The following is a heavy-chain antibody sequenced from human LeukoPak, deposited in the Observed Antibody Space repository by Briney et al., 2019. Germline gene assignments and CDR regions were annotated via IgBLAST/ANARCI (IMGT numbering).Heavy chain of an antibody. D-gene: IGHD1-26*01. Sequence: GGSLRLSCAASGVTFSSYWMHWVRQAAGKGLVWVSRINSDGSSTYYADSLKGRFTISRDNAKNTLYLQMNSLRAEDTAVYYCAIEGGTDFDPPDFRGQGTLVTVSS. CDR2: INSDGSST. CDR1: GVTFSSYW. V-gene: IGHV3-74*01. J-gene: IGHJ4*02. CDR3: AIEGGTDFDPPDF.